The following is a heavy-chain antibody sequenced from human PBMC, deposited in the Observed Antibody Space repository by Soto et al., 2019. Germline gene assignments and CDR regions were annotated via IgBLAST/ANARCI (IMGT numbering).Heavy chain of an antibody. CDR3: ARSDNYVPFDH. Sequence: QVQLQESGPGLVKPSQTLSLTCTVSGGSISSGDYYWSWIRQPPGKGLEWIGYIYYSGFTYYNPSLNSRLTMSVYTSKNQFSLKLSSVIAADTAVYYCARSDNYVPFDHWGQGTLVSVSS. J-gene: IGHJ4*02. D-gene: IGHD4-4*01. CDR2: IYYSGFT. CDR1: GGSISSGDYY. V-gene: IGHV4-30-4*01.